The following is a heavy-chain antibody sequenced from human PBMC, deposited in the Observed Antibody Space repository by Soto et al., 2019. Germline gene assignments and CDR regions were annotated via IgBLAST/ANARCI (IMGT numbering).Heavy chain of an antibody. Sequence: ASVKVSCKASGYTFTGYYMHWVRQAPGQGLEWMGWINPNSGGTNYAQKFQGRVTMTRDTSISTAYMELSRLRSDDTAVYCCARAELTMIVVVITQGSNWFDPWGQGTLVTVSS. V-gene: IGHV1-2*02. CDR1: GYTFTGYY. CDR3: ARAELTMIVVVITQGSNWFDP. D-gene: IGHD3-22*01. CDR2: INPNSGGT. J-gene: IGHJ5*02.